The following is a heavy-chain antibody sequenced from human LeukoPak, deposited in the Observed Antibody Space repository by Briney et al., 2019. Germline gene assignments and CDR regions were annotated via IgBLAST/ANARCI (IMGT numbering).Heavy chain of an antibody. Sequence: SETLSLTCTVSGGSISSYYWSWIRQPPGKGLEWIGYIYYSGSTNYNPSLKSRVTISVDTSKNQFSLKLSSVTAADTAVYYCERALIAVAGTFDYWGQGTLVTVSS. CDR3: ERALIAVAGTFDY. CDR2: IYYSGST. V-gene: IGHV4-59*01. CDR1: GGSISSYY. J-gene: IGHJ4*02. D-gene: IGHD6-19*01.